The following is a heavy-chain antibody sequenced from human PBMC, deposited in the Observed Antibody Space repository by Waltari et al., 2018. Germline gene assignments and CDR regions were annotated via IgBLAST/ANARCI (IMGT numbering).Heavy chain of an antibody. V-gene: IGHV4-38-2*01. CDR2: IYRSGST. D-gene: IGHD4-17*01. J-gene: IGHJ4*02. CDR3: ARLDYLSFIDY. Sequence: QVQLQESGPGLVKPSETLSLTCAVSGYSISSGSYRGWIRQPPGKGLEWIGNIYRSGSTFYNPSLKSRVTISVDTSKNQFSLKLTSVTAADTAVYYCARLDYLSFIDYWGQGTLVTVSS. CDR1: GYSISSGSY.